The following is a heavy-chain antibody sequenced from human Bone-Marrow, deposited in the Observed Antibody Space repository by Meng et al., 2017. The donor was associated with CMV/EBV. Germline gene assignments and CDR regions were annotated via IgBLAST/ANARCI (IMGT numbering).Heavy chain of an antibody. J-gene: IGHJ4*02. CDR1: GYNFTSYY. V-gene: IGHV1-46*01. D-gene: IGHD1-26*01. Sequence: QVQRVQSGVEVKEPGASVEVSCKASGYNFTSYYMHWVRQAPGQGLEWMGVIYPSGGSTRYAQKFQGRVTMTRDTSTGTAHMELRSLSSEDTAPYYCARELGGTGYFDYWGQGTLVTVSS. CDR2: IYPSGGST. CDR3: ARELGGTGYFDY.